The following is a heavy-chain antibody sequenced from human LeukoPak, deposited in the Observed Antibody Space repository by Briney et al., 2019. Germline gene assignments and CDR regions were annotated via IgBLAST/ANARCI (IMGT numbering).Heavy chain of an antibody. CDR3: ARDSAPGGGCYFDY. CDR2: TYYRSEWYS. V-gene: IGHV6-1*01. CDR1: GDSVSSNSAA. D-gene: IGHD2-15*01. Sequence: SQTLSLTCAISGDSVSSNSAAWNWIRQSPSRGLEWLGRTYYRSEWYSDSAVSVRSRITINPDTSKNQFSLQLNSVTPEDTAVYYCARDSAPGGGCYFDYWGQGTLVTVSS. J-gene: IGHJ4*02.